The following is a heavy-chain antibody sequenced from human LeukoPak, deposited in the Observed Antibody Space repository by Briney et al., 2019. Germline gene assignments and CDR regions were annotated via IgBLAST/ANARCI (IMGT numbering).Heavy chain of an antibody. D-gene: IGHD6-13*01. V-gene: IGHV3-30*02. CDR3: AKDHGSSDWYYFDY. CDR2: IRYDGSNK. CDR1: GFTFSSYG. Sequence: PGGSLRLSCGASGFTFSSYGMHWVRQAPGKGLEWVAFIRYDGSNKYYADSVKGRFTISRDNSKNTLYLQMNTLRADDTAVYYCAKDHGSSDWYYFDYWGQGTLVTVSS. J-gene: IGHJ4*02.